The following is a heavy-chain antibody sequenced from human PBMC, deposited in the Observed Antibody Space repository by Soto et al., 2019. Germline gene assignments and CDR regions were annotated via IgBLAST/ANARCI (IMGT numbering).Heavy chain of an antibody. CDR3: ASRRNPYGAYDY. Sequence: EVQLVVSGGGLVQPGGSLRLSCAASGFTVSSNFMSWVRQAPGKGLEWVSIIYSDGSTYYEDSVKGRFTISRDNSKNTLYLQMNSLRADDTAVYYCASRRNPYGAYDYWGQGTLVTVSS. CDR1: GFTVSSNF. J-gene: IGHJ4*02. V-gene: IGHV3-66*01. CDR2: IYSDGST. D-gene: IGHD4-17*01.